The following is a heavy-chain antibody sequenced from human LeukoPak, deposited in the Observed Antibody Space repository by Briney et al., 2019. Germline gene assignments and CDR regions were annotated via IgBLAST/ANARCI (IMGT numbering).Heavy chain of an antibody. D-gene: IGHD2-2*01. V-gene: IGHV3-23*01. CDR1: GFTFSDYA. CDR2: ISGSGVST. CDR3: AKRAPDCTTACCYFVSFDY. J-gene: IGHJ4*02. Sequence: GGSLRLSCAASGFTFSDYAMNWVRQAPGKGLEWVSDISGSGVSTYYADSVKGRFTISRDNAKNSLYLQMNSLRAEDTAVYYCAKRAPDCTTACCYFVSFDYWGQGTLVTVSS.